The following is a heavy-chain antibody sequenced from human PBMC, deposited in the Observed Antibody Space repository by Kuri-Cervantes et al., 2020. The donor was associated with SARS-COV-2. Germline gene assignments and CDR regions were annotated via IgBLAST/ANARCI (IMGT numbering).Heavy chain of an antibody. CDR3: GRDDDSGSLPDC. J-gene: IGHJ4*02. D-gene: IGHD1-26*01. Sequence: ASVKVSCKASGYTFTRYYMYWVRQVPGQGLEWMGIISPTSGSTNYAQRFQGRVTMTRDTSTSTVYMELGSLRSEDTAVYYCGRDDDSGSLPDCWGQGTLVTVSS. V-gene: IGHV1-46*01. CDR2: ISPTSGST. CDR1: GYTFTRYY.